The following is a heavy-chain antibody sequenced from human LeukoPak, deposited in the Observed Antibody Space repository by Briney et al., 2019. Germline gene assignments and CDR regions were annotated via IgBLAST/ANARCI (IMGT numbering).Heavy chain of an antibody. CDR1: GFTFDDYL. CDR3: ARDPNCSSTSCYNGGWDFDY. J-gene: IGHJ4*02. V-gene: IGHV3-43*01. Sequence: GGSLRLSCAASGFTFDDYLMHWVRQLPGKGLEWISFISWDGHNTYYADSVRGRFTISRDNSKNTLYLQMNSLRAEDTAVYYCARDPNCSSTSCYNGGWDFDYWGQGTLVTVSS. CDR2: ISWDGHNT. D-gene: IGHD2-2*02.